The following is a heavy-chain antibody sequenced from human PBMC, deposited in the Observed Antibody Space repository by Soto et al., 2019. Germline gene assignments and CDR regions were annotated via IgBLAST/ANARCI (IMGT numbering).Heavy chain of an antibody. D-gene: IGHD1-26*01. V-gene: IGHV3-9*01. Sequence: SLRLSCASSVFTFDDYAMHCVRQSPGKGLEWVSGISWNSGSIGYADSVKGRFTISRDNAKNSLYLQMNSLRAEDTALYYCAKDTSGSIIYGMDVWGQGTTVTVSS. CDR2: ISWNSGSI. CDR3: AKDTSGSIIYGMDV. J-gene: IGHJ6*02. CDR1: VFTFDDYA.